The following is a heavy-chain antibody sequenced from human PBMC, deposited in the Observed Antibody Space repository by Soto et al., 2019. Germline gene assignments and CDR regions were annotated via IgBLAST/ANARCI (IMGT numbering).Heavy chain of an antibody. CDR1: GFTFSSHG. J-gene: IGHJ4*02. CDR3: AKDLGYCSSTSCSELGY. CDR2: ISYDGSNK. D-gene: IGHD2-2*03. Sequence: GRSLRLSCAASGFTFSSHGMHWVRQAPGKGLEWVAVISYDGSNKYYADSVKGRFTISRDNSKNTLYLQMNSLRAEDTAVYYCAKDLGYCSSTSCSELGYWGQGTLVTVSS. V-gene: IGHV3-30*18.